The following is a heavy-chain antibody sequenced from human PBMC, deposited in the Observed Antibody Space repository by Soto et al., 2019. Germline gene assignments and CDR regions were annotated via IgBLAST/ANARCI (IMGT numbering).Heavy chain of an antibody. V-gene: IGHV2-70*01. Sequence: SGPTLVKPTRSLTLTCTFSGFSLSSSGMSLSWIRQPPGKALEWLALIDWDDDKYYSTSLKTRLTISKDTSKNQVVLTMTNMDPVDTATYYCARIVRYGPKLELTDGFDYWGQGTLVTVSS. J-gene: IGHJ4*02. CDR2: IDWDDDK. CDR3: ARIVRYGPKLELTDGFDY. D-gene: IGHD1-7*01. CDR1: GFSLSSSGMS.